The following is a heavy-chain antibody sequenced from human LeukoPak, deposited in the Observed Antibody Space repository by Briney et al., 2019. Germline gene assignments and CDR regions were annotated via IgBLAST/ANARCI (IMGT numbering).Heavy chain of an antibody. CDR3: GTDPRRSFDY. Sequence: GGSLRLSCAASGFTFSSYAMSWVRQAPGKGLEWVAFIRYDGSNKYYADSVKGRFTISRDNSKNTLYLQMNSLRAEDTAVYYCGTDPRRSFDYWGQGTLVTVSS. V-gene: IGHV3-30*02. CDR1: GFTFSSYA. J-gene: IGHJ4*02. CDR2: IRYDGSNK.